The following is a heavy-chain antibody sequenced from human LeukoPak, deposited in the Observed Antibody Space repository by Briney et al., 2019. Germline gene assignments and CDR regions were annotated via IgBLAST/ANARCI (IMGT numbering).Heavy chain of an antibody. CDR1: GYTFTSYG. CDR2: ISAYNGNT. V-gene: IGHV1-18*04. Sequence: ASVKVSCKASGYTFTSYGISWVRQAPGQGLEWMGWISAYNGNTNYAQKLQGRVTMTTDTSTSTAYMELRSLRSDDTAVYYCATVDTAMVHFDYWGQETLVTVSS. D-gene: IGHD5-18*01. J-gene: IGHJ4*02. CDR3: ATVDTAMVHFDY.